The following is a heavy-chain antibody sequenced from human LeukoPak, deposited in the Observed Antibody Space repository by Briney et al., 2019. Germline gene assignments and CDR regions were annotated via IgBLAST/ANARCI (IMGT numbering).Heavy chain of an antibody. J-gene: IGHJ4*02. CDR2: IYHSGST. CDR1: GGSISSSNW. V-gene: IGHV4-4*02. Sequence: SETLSLTCAVSGGSISSSNWWSWVRQPPGKGLEWIGEIYHSGSTNYNPSLKSRVTISVDKSKNQFSLKLSSVTAADTAVYYCARERTAAAGLFDCWGQGTLVTVSS. CDR3: ARERTAAAGLFDC. D-gene: IGHD6-13*01.